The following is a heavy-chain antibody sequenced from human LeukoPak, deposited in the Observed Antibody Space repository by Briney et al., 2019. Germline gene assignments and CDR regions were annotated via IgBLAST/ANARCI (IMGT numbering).Heavy chain of an antibody. CDR1: GYTFTGYY. CDR3: ARALYYDILTGYQVYYYYYMDV. D-gene: IGHD3-9*01. J-gene: IGHJ6*03. Sequence: ASVKVSCKASGYTFTGYYMHWVRQAPGQGLEWMGWINPNSGGTNYAQKFQGRVTMTRDTSISTAYMELSRLRSDDTAVYYCARALYYDILTGYQVYYYYYMDVWGQGTLVTVSS. V-gene: IGHV1-2*02. CDR2: INPNSGGT.